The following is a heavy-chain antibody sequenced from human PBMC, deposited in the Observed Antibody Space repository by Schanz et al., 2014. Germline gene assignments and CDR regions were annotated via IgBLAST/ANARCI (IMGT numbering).Heavy chain of an antibody. CDR3: TKEDATALWYFEH. CDR2: INTSGGSR. D-gene: IGHD6-13*01. CDR1: GFSFSTHA. J-gene: IGHJ4*02. V-gene: IGHV3-23*04. Sequence: EVQLVESGGGLVQPGGSLRLSCAASGFSFSTHAMSWVRQAPGQALEWVSGINTSGGSRYYAESVKGRFTISRDNSKNLVVLQMNSLRVDDTAVYYCTKEDATALWYFEHWGQGTLVTVSS.